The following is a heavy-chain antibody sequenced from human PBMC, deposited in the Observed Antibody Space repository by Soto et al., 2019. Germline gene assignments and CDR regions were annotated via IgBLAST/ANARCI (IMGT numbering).Heavy chain of an antibody. CDR3: ASSIVGATANAFDI. D-gene: IGHD1-26*01. V-gene: IGHV1-2*02. Sequence: ASVKVSCKASGYTFTGYYMHWVRQAPGQGLEWMGWINPNSGGTNYAQKFQGRVTMTRDTTISADYMELSRLRYDDTAVYYCASSIVGATANAFDIWGQGTMVTVSS. J-gene: IGHJ3*02. CDR2: INPNSGGT. CDR1: GYTFTGYY.